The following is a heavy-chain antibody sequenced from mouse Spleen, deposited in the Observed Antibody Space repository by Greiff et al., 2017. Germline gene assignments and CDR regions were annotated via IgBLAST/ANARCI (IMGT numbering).Heavy chain of an antibody. V-gene: IGHV5-12-2*01. Sequence: EVKLMESGGGLVQPGGSLKLSCAASGFTFSSYTMSWVRQTPEKRLEWVAYISNGGGSTYYPDTVKGRFTISRDNAKNTLYLQMSSLKSEDTAMYYCARQKAGYYFDYWGQGTTLTVSS. CDR2: ISNGGGST. CDR1: GFTFSSYT. CDR3: ARQKAGYYFDY. J-gene: IGHJ2*01. D-gene: IGHD3-2*02.